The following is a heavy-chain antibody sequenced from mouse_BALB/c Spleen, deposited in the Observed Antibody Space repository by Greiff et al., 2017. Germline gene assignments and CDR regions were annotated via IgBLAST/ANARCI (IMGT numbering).Heavy chain of an antibody. CDR3: ASRELGGFAY. J-gene: IGHJ3*01. CDR1: GYTFPNYW. CDR2: IYPGGGYT. D-gene: IGHD4-1*01. Sequence: QVQLQQSGAELVRPGTSVKRSCKAAGYTFPNYWIGGVKQRPGHGLEWIGDIYPGGGYTNYNEKFKGKATLTADTSSSTAYMQLSSLTSEDSAIYYCASRELGGFAYWGQGTLVTVSA. V-gene: IGHV1-63*02.